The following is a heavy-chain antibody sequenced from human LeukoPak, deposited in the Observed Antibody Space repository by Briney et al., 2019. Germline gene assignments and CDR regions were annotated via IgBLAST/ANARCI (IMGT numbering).Heavy chain of an antibody. CDR2: ISISSRYI. CDR1: GLTFSSYS. D-gene: IGHD3-22*01. CDR3: ASAGYYERSGYTYYLHY. V-gene: IGHV3-21*01. Sequence: GGSLRLSCAASGLTFSSYSMNWVRQAPGKGLEWVSYISISSRYIYYADSLKGRFTISRDNAKSSLYLQMSSLRAEDTAVYYCASAGYYERSGYTYYLHYWGQGTVVTVSS. J-gene: IGHJ4*02.